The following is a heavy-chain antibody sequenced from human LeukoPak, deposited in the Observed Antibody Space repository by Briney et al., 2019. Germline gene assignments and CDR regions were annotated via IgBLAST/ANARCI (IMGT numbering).Heavy chain of an antibody. CDR1: GYTFTNYY. Sequence: GASVKVSCKASGYTFTNYYIHWVRQAPGQGLAWMGIINPSGDSTSYAQNFQGRVTMTTDMSTSTVYMELSSLTSDDTAMYYCARLARYSSSPISPLYYHYYMDVWGKWTTVTVSS. CDR3: ARLARYSSSPISPLYYHYYMDV. D-gene: IGHD6-19*01. V-gene: IGHV1-46*01. J-gene: IGHJ6*03. CDR2: INPSGDST.